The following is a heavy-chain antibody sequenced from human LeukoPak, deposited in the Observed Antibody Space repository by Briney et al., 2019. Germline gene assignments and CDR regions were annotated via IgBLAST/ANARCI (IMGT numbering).Heavy chain of an antibody. J-gene: IGHJ4*02. CDR2: ISYDGSNK. CDR1: GFTFSSYA. D-gene: IGHD3-3*01. CDR3: AQLGFTIFGVVITKWTRSIDY. V-gene: IGHV3-30*04. Sequence: GRSLRLSCAASGFTFSSYAMHCVRQAPGKGLEWVAVISYDGSNKYYADSVKGRFTISRDNSKNTLYLQMNSLRAEDTAVYYCAQLGFTIFGVVITKWTRSIDYWGQGTLVTVSS.